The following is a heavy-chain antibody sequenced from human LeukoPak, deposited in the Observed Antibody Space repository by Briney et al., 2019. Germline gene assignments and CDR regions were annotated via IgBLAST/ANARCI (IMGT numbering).Heavy chain of an antibody. Sequence: ASVKVSCKVSGYTLTELSMRWVRQAPGKGLEWMGGFDPEDGETIYAQKFQGRVTMTEDTSTDTAYMELSRLRSDDTAVYYCARAHSSSSGPLDYWGQGTLVTVSS. CDR2: FDPEDGET. D-gene: IGHD6-6*01. J-gene: IGHJ4*02. V-gene: IGHV1-24*01. CDR3: ARAHSSSSGPLDY. CDR1: GYTLTELS.